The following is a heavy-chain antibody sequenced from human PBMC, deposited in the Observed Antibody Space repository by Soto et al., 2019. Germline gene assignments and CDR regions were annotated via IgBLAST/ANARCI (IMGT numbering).Heavy chain of an antibody. Sequence: SETLSLTCTVSGGSISSSSYYWSWIRQRRGKGLEWIGYIYYSGSTNYNPSLKSRVTISVDTSKNQFSLKLSSVTAADTAVYYCARDVGSSWPTSYYYYGMDVWGQGTTVTVSS. CDR2: IYYSGST. D-gene: IGHD6-13*01. V-gene: IGHV4-61*01. J-gene: IGHJ6*02. CDR3: ARDVGSSWPTSYYYYGMDV. CDR1: GGSISSSSYY.